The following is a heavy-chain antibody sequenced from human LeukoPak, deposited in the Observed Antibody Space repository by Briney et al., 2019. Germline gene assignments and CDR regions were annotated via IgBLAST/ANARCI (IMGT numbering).Heavy chain of an antibody. J-gene: IGHJ4*02. V-gene: IGHV3-30*02. CDR1: GFTFSSYG. CDR3: ATFPYYFDSSGSYYFDF. D-gene: IGHD3-22*01. Sequence: GGSLRLSCAASGFTFSSYGMHWVRQAPGKGLEWVAFIRYDGSIKYYADSVKGRFTISRDNSKNMLYLQMNSLRAEDTAVFYCATFPYYFDSSGSYYFDFWGQGTLVTVSS. CDR2: IRYDGSIK.